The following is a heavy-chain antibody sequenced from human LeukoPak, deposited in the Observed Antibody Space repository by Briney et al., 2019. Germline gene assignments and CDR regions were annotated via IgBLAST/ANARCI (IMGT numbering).Heavy chain of an antibody. V-gene: IGHV3-48*03. CDR1: GFTFSSYE. J-gene: IGHJ5*02. D-gene: IGHD5-24*01. CDR2: ISSSGSTI. Sequence: GGSLRLSCAASGFTFSSYEMNWVRQAPGKGLEWVSYISSSGSTIYYADSVKGRFTISRDNDKNSLYLQMNSLRAEDTAVYYCASVVEMATISAWGQGTLVTVSS. CDR3: ASVVEMATISA.